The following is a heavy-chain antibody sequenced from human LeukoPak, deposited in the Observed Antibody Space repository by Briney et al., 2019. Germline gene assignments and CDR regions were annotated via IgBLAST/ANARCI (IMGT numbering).Heavy chain of an antibody. J-gene: IGHJ4*02. Sequence: GGSLRLSCAASGFTVSSNFMSWVRQAPGKGLEWVSSISSSSSYIYYADSVKGRFTISRDNAKNSLYLQMNSLRAEDTAVYYCARDSEPDFWSGYYCLDYWGQGTLVTVSS. CDR1: GFTVSSNF. CDR3: ARDSEPDFWSGYYCLDY. V-gene: IGHV3-21*01. CDR2: ISSSSSYI. D-gene: IGHD3-3*01.